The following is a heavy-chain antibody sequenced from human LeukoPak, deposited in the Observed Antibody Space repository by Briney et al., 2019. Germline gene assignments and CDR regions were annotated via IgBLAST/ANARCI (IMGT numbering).Heavy chain of an antibody. CDR2: IYYSGST. J-gene: IGHJ4*02. CDR3: ARVGRITIFGVVPNYFDY. V-gene: IGHV4-59*11. D-gene: IGHD3-3*01. Sequence: PSETLSHTCTVSGGSISSHYWSWIRQPPGKGLEWIGYIYYSGSTNYNPSLKSRVTISVDTSKNQFSLKLSSVTAADTAVYYCARVGRITIFGVVPNYFDYWGQGTLVTVSS. CDR1: GGSISSHY.